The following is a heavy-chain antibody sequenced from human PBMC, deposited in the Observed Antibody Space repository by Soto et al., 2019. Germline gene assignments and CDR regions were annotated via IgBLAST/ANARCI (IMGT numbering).Heavy chain of an antibody. CDR1: GVSFTGYY. Sequence: PSETLSLTCAVYGVSFTGYYWNWILQPPGKGLEWIGEINHSGNTNYNPSLKSRVTISVDTSKNQFSLKLSSVTAADTAVYYCARGATRYCSGGSGYYGCDYWVLGTQVTVS. J-gene: IGHJ4*02. V-gene: IGHV4-34*01. D-gene: IGHD2-15*01. CDR3: ARGATRYCSGGSGYYGCDY. CDR2: INHSGNT.